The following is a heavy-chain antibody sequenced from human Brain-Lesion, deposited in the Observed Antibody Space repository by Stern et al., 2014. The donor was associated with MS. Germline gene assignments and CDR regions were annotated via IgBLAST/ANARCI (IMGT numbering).Heavy chain of an antibody. D-gene: IGHD2-2*01. CDR1: GFPFDDYP. V-gene: IGHV3-9*01. J-gene: IGHJ4*02. Sequence: VQLEESGGGLDQPGGSRGLPWAAPGFPFDDYPMHWVRQPPGRGLGWASGFVWNSGSIGYADSVKGRFTISRDNAKNSLYLQMNSLRAEDTALYYCAKAQYCSSTSCYSLDYWGQGTLVTVSS. CDR3: AKAQYCSSTSCYSLDY. CDR2: FVWNSGSI.